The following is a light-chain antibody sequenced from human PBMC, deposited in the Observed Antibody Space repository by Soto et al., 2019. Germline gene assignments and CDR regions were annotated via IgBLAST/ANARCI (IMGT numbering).Light chain of an antibody. V-gene: IGKV1-33*01. Sequence: IQMTQSPSSLSASVGDGVTITSRASQDISNYLNWCQQKPGKAPKLLISDASRLETGVPSRFSGRGSGTDFTFTISSLQPEDIATYYCQQYHSLITFGRGTRLEIK. CDR2: DAS. J-gene: IGKJ5*01. CDR3: QQYHSLIT. CDR1: QDISNY.